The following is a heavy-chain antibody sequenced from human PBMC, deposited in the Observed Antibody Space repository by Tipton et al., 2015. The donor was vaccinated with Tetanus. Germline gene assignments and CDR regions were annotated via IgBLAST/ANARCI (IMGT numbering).Heavy chain of an antibody. Sequence: TLSLTCTVSGGSVNDGRFYWTWIRQPPGKALEWVAHIYYSGSATYNPSVASRATVSIDMSKNQFSLNLASVTAADTAVYFCARANFDSSKKGPFDSWGQGIPVIVSA. J-gene: IGHJ4*02. D-gene: IGHD3-3*01. CDR3: ARANFDSSKKGPFDS. CDR1: GGSVNDGRFY. CDR2: IYYSGSA. V-gene: IGHV4-61*01.